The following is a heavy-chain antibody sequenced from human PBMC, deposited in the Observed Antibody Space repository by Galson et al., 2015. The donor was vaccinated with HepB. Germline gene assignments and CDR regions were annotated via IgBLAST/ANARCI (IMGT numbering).Heavy chain of an antibody. CDR2: ISSSSSYR. V-gene: IGHV3-21*01. CDR3: ARDLAVAGTGFLDY. J-gene: IGHJ4*02. D-gene: IGHD6-19*01. Sequence: SLRLSCAASGFTFRRYNMNWVRQAPGKGLEWVSSISSSSSYRYYADSLKGRFTISRDDAKNSLYLQMDSLRVEDTGFYYCARDLAVAGTGFLDYWGQGTLVTVSS. CDR1: GFTFRRYN.